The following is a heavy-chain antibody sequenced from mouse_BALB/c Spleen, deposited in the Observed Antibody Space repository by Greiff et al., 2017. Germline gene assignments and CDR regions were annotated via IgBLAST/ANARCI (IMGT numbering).Heavy chain of an antibody. CDR1: GYTFTSYW. CDR2: INPSTGYT. Sequence: QVQLQQSGPELAKPGASVKMSCKASGYTFTSYWMHWVKQRPGQGLEWIGYINPSTGYTEYNQKFKDKATLTADKSSSTAYMQLSSLTSEDSAVYYCARTLTTVVARAMDYWGQGTSVTVSS. CDR3: ARTLTTVVARAMDY. D-gene: IGHD1-1*01. V-gene: IGHV1-7*01. J-gene: IGHJ4*01.